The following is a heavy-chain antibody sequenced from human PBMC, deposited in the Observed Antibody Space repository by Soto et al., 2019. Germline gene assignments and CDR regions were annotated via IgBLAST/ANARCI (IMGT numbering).Heavy chain of an antibody. CDR3: ARDRDRGGGSYLWKFDL. D-gene: IGHD1-26*01. J-gene: IGHJ2*01. CDR2: ISYDGSYR. Sequence: EQLVESGGGVVQPGRSLRLSCAASGFALTPYAMHWVRQAPGKGLEWVAIISYDGSYRSYGDFVKGRFTISRDNSENSLYLQMDTLRSEDTAVYYCARDRDRGGGSYLWKFDLWGRGTLVTVSS. CDR1: GFALTPYA. V-gene: IGHV3-30-3*01.